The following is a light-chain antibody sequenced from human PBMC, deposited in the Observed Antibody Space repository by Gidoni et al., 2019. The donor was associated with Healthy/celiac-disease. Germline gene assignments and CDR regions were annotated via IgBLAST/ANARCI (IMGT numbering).Light chain of an antibody. CDR2: LGS. CDR3: MQALQTPLT. Sequence: DIVMTQSPLSLPVTPGEPASISCRSSQCLLHSSGYNYVDWYLQKPGQSPQVLIDLGSNRASGVPDRFSASGSGTDLTLKISRVEAEDVGVYYCMQALQTPLTFGQGTKLEIK. J-gene: IGKJ2*01. V-gene: IGKV2-28*01. CDR1: QCLLHSSGYNY.